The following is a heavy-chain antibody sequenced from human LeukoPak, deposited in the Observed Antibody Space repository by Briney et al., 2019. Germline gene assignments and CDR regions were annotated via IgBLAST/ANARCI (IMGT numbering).Heavy chain of an antibody. CDR2: IHTSGST. CDR3: ARTYYDFWSGSGAFDI. Sequence: SETLSLTCTVSGASISSYYWSWIRQPAGKGLEYIGRIHTSGSTNYNPSLKSRVTISVDTSKNQFSLKLSSVTAADTAVYYCARTYYDFWSGSGAFDIWGQGTMVTVSS. J-gene: IGHJ3*02. D-gene: IGHD3-3*01. CDR1: GASISSYY. V-gene: IGHV4-4*07.